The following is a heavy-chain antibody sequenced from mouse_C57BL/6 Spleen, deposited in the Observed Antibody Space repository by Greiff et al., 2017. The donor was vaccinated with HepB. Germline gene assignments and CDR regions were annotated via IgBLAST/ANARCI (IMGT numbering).Heavy chain of an antibody. V-gene: IGHV1-18*01. J-gene: IGHJ3*01. Sequence: EVQLQQSGPELVKPGASVKIPCKASGYTFTDYNMDWVKQSHGKSLEWIGDINPNNGGTIYNQKFKGKATLTVDKSSSTAYMELRSLTSEDTAVYYCARSITTVVSPPGCAYWSQGTLVTVSA. CDR3: ARSITTVVSPPGCAY. D-gene: IGHD1-1*01. CDR1: GYTFTDYN. CDR2: INPNNGGT.